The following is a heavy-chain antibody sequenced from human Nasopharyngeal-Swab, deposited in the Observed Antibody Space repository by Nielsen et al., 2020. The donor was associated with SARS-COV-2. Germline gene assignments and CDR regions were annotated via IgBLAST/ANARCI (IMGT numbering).Heavy chain of an antibody. V-gene: IGHV3-11*01. CDR3: AREKGYQVLLDYYYHGLDV. J-gene: IGHJ6*02. CDR1: VFTFSDYY. Sequence: GGSLRLSCVASVFTFSDYYMAWIRQAPGKVLEWVSYISTSGTTTDSADSVKGRFTISRDNANNIVYLQMSSLRGEDTAMYFCAREKGYQVLLDYYYHGLDVWGHGTAVTVSS. D-gene: IGHD3-10*01. CDR2: ISTSGTTT.